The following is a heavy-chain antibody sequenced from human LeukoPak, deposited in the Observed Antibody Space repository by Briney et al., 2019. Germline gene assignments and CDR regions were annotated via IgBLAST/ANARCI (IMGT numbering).Heavy chain of an antibody. V-gene: IGHV3-23*01. CDR3: AKVKAPLGIVASTFDY. J-gene: IGHJ4*02. CDR1: GFTFSSYA. CDR2: ICGSGGST. D-gene: IGHD5-12*01. Sequence: GGSLRLSCAASGFTFSSYAMSWLRQAPATGLEWVSAICGSGGSTYYAYSVKGRFTISRDNSKNTLYLQMNSLKAEDTAVYYCAKVKAPLGIVASTFDYWGQGTLVTVS.